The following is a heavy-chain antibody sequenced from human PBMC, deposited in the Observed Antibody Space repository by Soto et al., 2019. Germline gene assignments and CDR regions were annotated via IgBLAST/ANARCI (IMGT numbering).Heavy chain of an antibody. D-gene: IGHD1-26*01. J-gene: IGHJ4*02. CDR2: ISDSGGST. CDR1: GFTFSTYA. Sequence: PGGSLRLSCVASGFTFSTYAMTWVRQAPGKGLGWVSGISDSGGSTYYADSVKGRFTISGDNSKNTLYLQMNSLRAEDTAVYYCGSARWELPTHIDSWGQGTLVTVSS. CDR3: GSARWELPTHIDS. V-gene: IGHV3-23*01.